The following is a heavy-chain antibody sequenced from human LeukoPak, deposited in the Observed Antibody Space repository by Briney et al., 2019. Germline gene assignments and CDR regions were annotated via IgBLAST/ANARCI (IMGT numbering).Heavy chain of an antibody. CDR1: GYTFTSYG. J-gene: IGHJ4*02. D-gene: IGHD3-22*01. Sequence: ASVKVSCKASGYTFTSYGISWVRQAPGQGLEWMGWISAYNGNTNYAQELQGRVTMTTDTSTSTAYMELRSLRSDDTAVYYCARDQGGYYDSSGGGFDYWGQGTLVTVSS. CDR2: ISAYNGNT. V-gene: IGHV1-18*01. CDR3: ARDQGGYYDSSGGGFDY.